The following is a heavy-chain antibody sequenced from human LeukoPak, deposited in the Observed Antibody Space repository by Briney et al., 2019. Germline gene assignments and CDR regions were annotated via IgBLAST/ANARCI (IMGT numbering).Heavy chain of an antibody. CDR3: ARPSETVTKGAFDI. D-gene: IGHD4-17*01. Sequence: ASVKVSCKASGGTFSSYAISWVRQAPGQGLEWMGGIIPIFGTANYAQKFQGRVTITADESTSTAYMELSSLRSEDTAVYYCARPSETVTKGAFDIWGQGTMVTVSS. CDR2: IIPIFGTA. J-gene: IGHJ3*02. CDR1: GGTFSSYA. V-gene: IGHV1-69*13.